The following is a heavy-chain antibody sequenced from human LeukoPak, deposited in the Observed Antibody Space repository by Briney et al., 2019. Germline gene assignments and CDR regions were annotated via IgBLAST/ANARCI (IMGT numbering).Heavy chain of an antibody. J-gene: IGHJ6*04. CDR3: AELGIIMIGGV. Sequence: GGSLRLSCAASGFTVSSNYMSGVRQAPGKGLEWVSVIYSGGSTYYADSVKGRFTISRDNAKNSLYLQMNSLRAEDTAVYYCAELGIIMIGGVWGKGTTVTISS. V-gene: IGHV3-66*01. CDR2: IYSGGST. CDR1: GFTVSSNY. D-gene: IGHD3-10*02.